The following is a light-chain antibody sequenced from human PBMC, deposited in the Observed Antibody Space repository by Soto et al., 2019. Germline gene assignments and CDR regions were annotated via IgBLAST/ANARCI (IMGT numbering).Light chain of an antibody. CDR2: DNN. CDR3: QSYDSSLSAPYV. V-gene: IGLV1-40*01. J-gene: IGLJ1*01. CDR1: SSNIGAGYN. Sequence: QSVLTQPPSVSGAPGQRVTISCAGSSSNIGAGYNVHWYQHLPGTAPKLLIYDNNNRPSGVPDRFSGSKSGTSASLAITGLQAEDEADYYCQSYDSSLSAPYVFGTGTQLTV.